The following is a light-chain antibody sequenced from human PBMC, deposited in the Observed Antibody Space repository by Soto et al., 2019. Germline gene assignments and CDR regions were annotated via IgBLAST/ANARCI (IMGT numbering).Light chain of an antibody. CDR2: MGF. CDR3: MQALQTPRT. CDR1: QSRLHKNGNTY. Sequence: DVVMTQSPLSLPVTPGEAASISCRSSQSRLHKNGNTYFNWYLQRPGQSPQLLIYMGFKRASGVPDRFSGSGSGTDFTLQITRVEAEDAGVYYCMQALQTPRTFGQGTKVEIK. V-gene: IGKV2-28*01. J-gene: IGKJ1*01.